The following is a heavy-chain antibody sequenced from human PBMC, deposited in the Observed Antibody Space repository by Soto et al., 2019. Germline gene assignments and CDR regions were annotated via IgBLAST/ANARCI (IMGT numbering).Heavy chain of an antibody. V-gene: IGHV1-69*12. Sequence: QVQLVQSGAAVKKPGSSVKVSCKASGGTFSSYAISWVRQAPGQGLEWMGGIIPIFGTANYAQKFQGRVTITADESTSTAYMELSSLRSEDMAVYYCARGNSSSWYVGYYYYGMDVWGQGTTVTVSS. J-gene: IGHJ6*02. D-gene: IGHD6-13*01. CDR3: ARGNSSSWYVGYYYYGMDV. CDR1: GGTFSSYA. CDR2: IIPIFGTA.